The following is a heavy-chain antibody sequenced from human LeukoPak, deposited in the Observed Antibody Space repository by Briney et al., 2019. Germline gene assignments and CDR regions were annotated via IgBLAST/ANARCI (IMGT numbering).Heavy chain of an antibody. D-gene: IGHD1-7*01. CDR1: GYTLTGYY. CDR2: INPNSGGT. Sequence: ASVKVSCKASGYTLTGYYMHWVRQAPGQGLEWMGWINPNSGGTNYAQKFQGRVTMTRDTSISTAYMELSRLRSDDTAVYYCARGAGLTILTGTTDYWGQGTLVTVSS. CDR3: ARGAGLTILTGTTDY. J-gene: IGHJ4*02. V-gene: IGHV1-2*02.